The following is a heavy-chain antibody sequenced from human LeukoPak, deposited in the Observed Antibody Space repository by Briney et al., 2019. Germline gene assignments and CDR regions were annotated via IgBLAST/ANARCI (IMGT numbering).Heavy chain of an antibody. J-gene: IGHJ4*02. V-gene: IGHV3-23*01. CDR3: AKDLSGLLWFGGFDY. D-gene: IGHD3-10*01. CDR2: ISGSGGST. CDR1: GFTFSNYA. Sequence: GGSLRLSCAASGFTFSNYAMSWVRQAPGRGLEWVSTISGSGGSTYYADSVKGRFTISRDNSKNTLYLQMNNLRAEDTAVYYCAKDLSGLLWFGGFDYWGQGTLVTVSS.